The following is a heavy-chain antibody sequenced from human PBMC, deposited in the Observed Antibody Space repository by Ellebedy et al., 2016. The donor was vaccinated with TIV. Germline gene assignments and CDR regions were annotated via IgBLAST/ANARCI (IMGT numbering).Heavy chain of an antibody. D-gene: IGHD3-9*01. CDR1: GFTFSSYD. V-gene: IGHV3-13*01. J-gene: IGHJ4*02. CDR2: IGTAGET. CDR3: ARGDILTGYSFDY. Sequence: GESLKISXAASGFTFSSYDMYWVRQVTGKGLEWVSTIGTAGETHYRGTVKGRFTISRENAKNSLYLQMNSLRAGDTAVYYFARGDILTGYSFDYWGQGTLVTVSS.